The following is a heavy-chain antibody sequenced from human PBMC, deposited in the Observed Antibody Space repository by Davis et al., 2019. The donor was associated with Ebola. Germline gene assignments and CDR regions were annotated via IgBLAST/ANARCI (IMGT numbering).Heavy chain of an antibody. D-gene: IGHD3-10*01. J-gene: IGHJ4*02. CDR1: GFTVSSNY. CDR3: ARGLWFGELPPFY. Sequence: GESLKISCVASGFTVSSNYMSWVRQAPGKGLEWVSVIYSGGSTYYADSVKGRFTISRDNAKNTLYLQMNSLRAEDTAVYYCARGLWFGELPPFYWGQGTLVTVSS. V-gene: IGHV3-66*01. CDR2: IYSGGST.